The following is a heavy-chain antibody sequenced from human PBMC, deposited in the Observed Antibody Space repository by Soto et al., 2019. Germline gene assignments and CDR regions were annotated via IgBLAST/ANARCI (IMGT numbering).Heavy chain of an antibody. V-gene: IGHV3-15*01. J-gene: IGHJ3*02. CDR2: IKSKTDGGTT. CDR3: TTLTSSGWQGGHDAFDI. D-gene: IGHD6-19*01. Sequence: GGSLRLSCAASGFTFSNAWMSWVRQAPGKGLEWVGRIKSKTDGGTTDYAAPVKGRFTISRDDSKNTLYLQMNSLKTEDTAVYYCTTLTSSGWQGGHDAFDIWGQGTMVTVSS. CDR1: GFTFSNAW.